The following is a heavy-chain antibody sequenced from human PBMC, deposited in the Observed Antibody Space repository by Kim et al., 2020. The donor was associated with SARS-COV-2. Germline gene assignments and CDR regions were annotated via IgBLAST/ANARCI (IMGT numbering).Heavy chain of an antibody. Sequence: AQKFQGRVTRTRNTSISTAYMELSSLRSEDTAVYYCARGSGGYADDAFDIWGQGTMVTVSS. J-gene: IGHJ3*02. D-gene: IGHD5-12*01. CDR3: ARGSGGYADDAFDI. V-gene: IGHV1-8*01.